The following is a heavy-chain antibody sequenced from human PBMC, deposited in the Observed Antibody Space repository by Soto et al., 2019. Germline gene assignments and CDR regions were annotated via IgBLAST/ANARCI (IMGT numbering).Heavy chain of an antibody. V-gene: IGHV4-59*01. CDR3: ARAVAGVERRADWFDP. CDR1: GGSISSYY. D-gene: IGHD1-1*01. CDR2: IYYSGST. Sequence: SETLSLTCTVSGGSISSYYWSWIRQPPGKGLEWIGYIYYSGSTNYNPSLKSRVTISVDTSKNQFSLKLSSVTAAATAVYYCARAVAGVERRADWFDPWGPGTLVTVFS. J-gene: IGHJ5*02.